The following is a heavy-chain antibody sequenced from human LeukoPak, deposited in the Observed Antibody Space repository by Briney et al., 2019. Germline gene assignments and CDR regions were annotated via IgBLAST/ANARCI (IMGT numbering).Heavy chain of an antibody. D-gene: IGHD1-26*01. Sequence: PGGSLRLSCAASGFTFDDYGMSWVRHTPGKGLEWVSSINWNGGSTGYGDSVKGRFTISRDNANNFLYLQMTSLRAGDTALYYCAREDSGSYYNWFDPWGQGTLVTVSS. V-gene: IGHV3-20*04. J-gene: IGHJ5*02. CDR1: GFTFDDYG. CDR2: INWNGGST. CDR3: AREDSGSYYNWFDP.